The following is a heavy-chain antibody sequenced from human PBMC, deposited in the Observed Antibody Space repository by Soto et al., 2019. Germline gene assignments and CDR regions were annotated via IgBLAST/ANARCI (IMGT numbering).Heavy chain of an antibody. CDR3: VRAAGYSGNDYVYYYGMDV. Sequence: QVQLVESGGGVVQPGGSLRLSCAASGFTFRNYGMHWVRQAPGKGLEWVALVWYDGRNKDYVDSVKGRFTISRDNSKNTLYMQMNSLRDKDTAVYYCVRAAGYSGNDYVYYYGMDVWGQGTTVTVSS. D-gene: IGHD5-12*01. CDR2: VWYDGRNK. V-gene: IGHV3-33*01. J-gene: IGHJ6*02. CDR1: GFTFRNYG.